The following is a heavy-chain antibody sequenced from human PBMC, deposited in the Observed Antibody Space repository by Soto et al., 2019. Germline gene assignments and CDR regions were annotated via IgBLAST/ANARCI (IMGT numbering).Heavy chain of an antibody. CDR2: IYYSGST. CDR3: ARGMADWGTNYYYGMDV. CDR1: GGSISSYY. D-gene: IGHD7-27*01. J-gene: IGHJ6*02. V-gene: IGHV4-59*01. Sequence: SETLSLTCTVSGGSISSYYWSWIRQPPGKGLEWIGYIYYSGSTNYNPSLKSRVTISVDTSKNQFSLKLSSVTAADTAVYYCARGMADWGTNYYYGMDVWGQGTTVT.